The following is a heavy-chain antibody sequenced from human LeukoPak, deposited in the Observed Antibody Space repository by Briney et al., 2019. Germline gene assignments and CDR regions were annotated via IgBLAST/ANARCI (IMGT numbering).Heavy chain of an antibody. CDR3: AKDRTVTTSWFDP. V-gene: IGHV3-23*01. J-gene: IGHJ5*02. CDR1: GFTFSSYA. CDR2: ISGSGGST. D-gene: IGHD4-17*01. Sequence: GGSLRLSCAASGFTFSSYAMNWVRQAPGKGLEWVSAISGSGGSTYYADSVKGRLTISRDNSKNTLYLQMNSLRAEDTAVYYCAKDRTVTTSWFDPWGQGTLVTVSS.